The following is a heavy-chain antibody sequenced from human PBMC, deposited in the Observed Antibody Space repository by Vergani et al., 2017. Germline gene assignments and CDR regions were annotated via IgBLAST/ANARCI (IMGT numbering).Heavy chain of an antibody. V-gene: IGHV3-15*01. J-gene: IGHJ4*02. D-gene: IGHD1-26*01. CDR2: IKSKTDGGTT. CDR1: GFTFSNAW. Sequence: EVQLVESGGGLVKPGGSLRLSCAASGFTFSNAWMSWVRQAPGKGLEWVGRIKSKTDGGTTDYAAPVKGRFTISRDDSKNTLYLQMNSLRAEDTAVYYCAKDRVGATGDHIDYWGQGTLVTVSS. CDR3: AKDRVGATGDHIDY.